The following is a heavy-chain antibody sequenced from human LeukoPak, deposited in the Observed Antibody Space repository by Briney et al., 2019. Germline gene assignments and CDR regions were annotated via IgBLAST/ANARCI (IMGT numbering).Heavy chain of an antibody. CDR3: ARDKGNYYDSSGFDY. CDR2: ISGSGGST. J-gene: IGHJ4*02. Sequence: GGSLRLSCAASGFTFSSYGMSWVRQAPGKGLEWVSAISGSGGSTYYADSVKGRFTISRDNSKNTLYLQMNSLRAEDTAVYYCARDKGNYYDSSGFDYWGQGTLVTVSS. V-gene: IGHV3-23*01. D-gene: IGHD3-22*01. CDR1: GFTFSSYG.